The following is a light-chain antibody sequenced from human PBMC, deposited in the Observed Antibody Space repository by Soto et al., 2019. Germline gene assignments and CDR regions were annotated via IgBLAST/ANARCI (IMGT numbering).Light chain of an antibody. J-gene: IGKJ2*01. Sequence: DFVMTQSPDSLAVSLGERATINCKSTQSVLYSSNNKNHLAWYQQKPGQPPRLLIYWASTRESGVPDRFSGSGSGTDFTLAISSLQAEDVAVYYCQQYDNLPRWTFGQGTKLEIK. CDR2: WAS. CDR1: QSVLYSSNNKNH. CDR3: QQYDNLPRWT. V-gene: IGKV4-1*01.